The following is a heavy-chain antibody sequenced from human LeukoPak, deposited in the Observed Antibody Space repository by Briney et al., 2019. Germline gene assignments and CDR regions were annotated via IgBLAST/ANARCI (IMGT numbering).Heavy chain of an antibody. Sequence: GASVKVSCKASGGTFSSYAISWVRQAPGQGLEWMGRINPNSGGTNYAQKFQGRVTMTRDTSISTAYMELSRLRSDDTAVYYCARSFSIAVAVPGGFWGQGTMVTVSS. CDR1: GGTFSSYA. CDR3: ARSFSIAVAVPGGF. CDR2: INPNSGGT. D-gene: IGHD6-19*01. V-gene: IGHV1-2*06. J-gene: IGHJ3*01.